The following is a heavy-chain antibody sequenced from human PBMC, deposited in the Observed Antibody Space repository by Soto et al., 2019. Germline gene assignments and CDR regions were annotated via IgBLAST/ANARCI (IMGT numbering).Heavy chain of an antibody. Sequence: LRLSCAASGFTFSSYWMSWVRQAPGKGLEWVANIKQDGSEKYYVDSVKGRFTISRDNAKNSLYLQMNSLRAEDTAVYYCAGAGTYSSSWSDYWGQGTLVTVSS. CDR1: GFTFSSYW. J-gene: IGHJ4*02. V-gene: IGHV3-7*03. CDR3: AGAGTYSSSWSDY. D-gene: IGHD6-13*01. CDR2: IKQDGSEK.